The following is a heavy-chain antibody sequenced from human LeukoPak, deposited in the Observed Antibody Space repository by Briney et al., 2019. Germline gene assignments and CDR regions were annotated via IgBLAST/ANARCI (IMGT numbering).Heavy chain of an antibody. D-gene: IGHD3-10*01. CDR1: GGTFSSYA. J-gene: IGHJ6*02. CDR3: ARRGYYGSGSYYPTLYYYYGMDV. Sequence: VASVKVSCKASGGTFSSYAISWVRQAPGQGLEWMGGFIPIFGTANYAQKFQGRVTITADESTSTAYMELSSLRSEDTAVYYCARRGYYGSGSYYPTLYYYYGMDVWGQGTTVTVSS. V-gene: IGHV1-69*13. CDR2: FIPIFGTA.